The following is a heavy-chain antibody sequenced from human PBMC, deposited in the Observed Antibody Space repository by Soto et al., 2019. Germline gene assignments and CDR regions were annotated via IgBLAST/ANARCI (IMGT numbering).Heavy chain of an antibody. CDR3: AKDLTMIVVEAGYFDY. V-gene: IGHV3-30*18. CDR2: ISYDGSNK. J-gene: IGHJ4*02. CDR1: GFTFSSYG. Sequence: PGGSLRLSCAASGFTFSSYGMHWVRQAPGKGLEWVAVISYDGSNKYYADSVKGRFTISRDNSKNTLYLQMNSLRAEDTAVYYCAKDLTMIVVEAGYFDYWGQGTLVTVSS. D-gene: IGHD3-22*01.